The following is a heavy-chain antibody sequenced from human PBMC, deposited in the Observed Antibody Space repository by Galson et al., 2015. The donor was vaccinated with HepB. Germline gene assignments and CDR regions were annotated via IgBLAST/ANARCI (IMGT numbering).Heavy chain of an antibody. D-gene: IGHD3-22*01. V-gene: IGHV3-20*04. Sequence: SLRLSCAASGFTFDDYGMSWVRQAPGKGLEWVSGINWNGGSTGYADSVKGRFTVSRDNAKNSLYLQMNSLRAEDTALYYCARDLGDSSGAFDYWGQGTLVTVSS. CDR1: GFTFDDYG. CDR3: ARDLGDSSGAFDY. J-gene: IGHJ4*02. CDR2: INWNGGST.